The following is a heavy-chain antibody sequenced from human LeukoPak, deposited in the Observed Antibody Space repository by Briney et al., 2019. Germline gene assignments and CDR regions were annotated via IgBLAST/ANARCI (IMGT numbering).Heavy chain of an antibody. CDR1: GGSISSSSYY. D-gene: IGHD6-19*01. J-gene: IGHJ4*02. Sequence: SETLSLTCTVSGGSISSSSYYWSWIRQPPGKGLEWIGYIYYSGSTNYNPSLKSRVTISVDTSKNQFSLKLSSVTAADTAVYYCARRDSSGWTFDYWGQGTLVTVSS. CDR2: IYYSGST. V-gene: IGHV4-61*05. CDR3: ARRDSSGWTFDY.